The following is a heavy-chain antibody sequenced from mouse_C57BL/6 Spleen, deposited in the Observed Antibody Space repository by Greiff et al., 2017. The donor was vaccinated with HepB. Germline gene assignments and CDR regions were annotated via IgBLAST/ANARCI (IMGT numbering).Heavy chain of an antibody. CDR2: IDPSDSYT. V-gene: IGHV1-59*01. J-gene: IGHJ4*01. D-gene: IGHD2-1*01. Sequence: VQLQQPGAELVRPGTSVKLSCKASGYTFTSYWMHWVKQRPGQGLEWIGVIDPSDSYTNYNQKFKGKATLTVDTSSSTAYMQLSSLTSEDSAVYYCARSGNGNYGGYYAMDYWGQGTSVTVSS. CDR3: ARSGNGNYGGYYAMDY. CDR1: GYTFTSYW.